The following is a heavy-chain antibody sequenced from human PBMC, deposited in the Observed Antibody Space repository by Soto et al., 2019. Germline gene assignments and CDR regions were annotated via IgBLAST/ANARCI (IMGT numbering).Heavy chain of an antibody. D-gene: IGHD4-17*01. CDR2: ISYSGST. J-gene: IGHJ4*02. V-gene: IGHV4-59*01. CDR1: GGSITGYY. Sequence: PETLSLTCTVSGGSITGYYWSWIRQPPGKGLEWIGHISYSGSTDSNPSLKSRVAMSVDTSKNQFSLKLTSVTAADTAMYYCAKNGDFWFFDYWGQGTMVTVSS. CDR3: AKNGDFWFFDY.